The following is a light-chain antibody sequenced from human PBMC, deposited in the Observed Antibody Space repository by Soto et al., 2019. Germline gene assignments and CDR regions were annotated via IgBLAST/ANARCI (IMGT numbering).Light chain of an antibody. V-gene: IGKV1-33*01. Sequence: DIHLTQSPSSLSVSVGDRVAITCRASHDIGTSLNWYHQKPGKAPKLPIYDSSDLESGVPSRFSGSGSGTDFILTISSLQPEDIATYYCQQYEKLPITFGPGTRLEIK. CDR1: HDIGTS. J-gene: IGKJ5*01. CDR2: DSS. CDR3: QQYEKLPIT.